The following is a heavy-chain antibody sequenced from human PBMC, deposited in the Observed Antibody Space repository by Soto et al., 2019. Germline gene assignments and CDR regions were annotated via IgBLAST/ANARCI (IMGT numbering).Heavy chain of an antibody. CDR2: ISGSDNST. J-gene: IGHJ3*01. V-gene: IGHV3-23*01. Sequence: LVVSLRLACAASGLTFSSYAMSWVRQAPGKGLEWVSAISGSDNSTYYADSVKGRFTISRDNSKNTLYLQMSSLRADDTAVYYRAPPRCWGQATMLT. CDR1: GLTFSSYA. CDR3: APPRC.